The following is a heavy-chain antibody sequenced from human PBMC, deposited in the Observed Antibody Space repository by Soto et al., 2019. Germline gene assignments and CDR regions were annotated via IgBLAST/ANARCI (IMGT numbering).Heavy chain of an antibody. CDR3: ARDNLSARGGSYLTSHYYYYGMAV. Sequence: EVQLVESGGGLVQPGGSLRLSCAASGFTFSSYSMNWVRQAPGKGLEWVSYISSSSSTIYYADSVKGRFTISRYNAKNSLYWHMNSLRDDDTAVYYCARDNLSARGGSYLTSHYYYYGMAVWGQGTTVTVSS. D-gene: IGHD1-26*01. CDR1: GFTFSSYS. J-gene: IGHJ6*02. V-gene: IGHV3-48*02. CDR2: ISSSSSTI.